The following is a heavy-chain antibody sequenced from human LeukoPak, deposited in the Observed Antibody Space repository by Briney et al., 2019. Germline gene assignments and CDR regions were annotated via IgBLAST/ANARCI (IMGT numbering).Heavy chain of an antibody. V-gene: IGHV3-23*01. J-gene: IGHJ1*01. CDR2: ISPSGDIT. CDR1: GFTFSIFN. Sequence: GGSLRLSCAASGFTFSIFNMIWVRQAPGKGLEWVSGISPSGDITYYTDSVRGRFTISRDNFKNTLSLQVNSLRAEDTAMYYCAKDDDWGRYKHWGQGTLVTVSS. D-gene: IGHD3-16*01. CDR3: AKDDDWGRYKH.